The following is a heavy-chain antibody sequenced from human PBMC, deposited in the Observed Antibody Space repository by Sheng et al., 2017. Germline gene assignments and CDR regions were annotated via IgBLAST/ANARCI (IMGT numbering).Heavy chain of an antibody. CDR2: INPHSGVT. D-gene: IGHD5-12*01. CDR3: AIGVRDGYAPTFDY. Sequence: QVQLVQSGAEMKKPWASVKVSCKASGYTFTAYYIHWVRQAPGQGLEWMGRINPHSGVTNFAQKFQDRVTMTRDTSIRTAYMELTGLTKDDTAVYYCAIGVRDGYAPTFDYWG. V-gene: IGHV1-2*06. CDR1: GYTFTAYY. J-gene: IGHJ4*01.